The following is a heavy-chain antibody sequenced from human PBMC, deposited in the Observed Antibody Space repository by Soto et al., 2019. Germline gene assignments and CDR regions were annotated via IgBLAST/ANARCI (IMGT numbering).Heavy chain of an antibody. CDR2: IYYSGST. CDR1: GGSISSSSYY. V-gene: IGHV4-39*01. D-gene: IGHD2-15*01. CDR3: ASLTDCSGGSCYSENWFDP. Sequence: SETLSLTCTVSGGSISSSSYYWGWIRQPPGKGLEWIGSIYYSGSTYYNPSLKSRVTISVDTSKNQFSLKLSSVTAADTAVYYCASLTDCSGGSCYSENWFDPWGQGTLVTVSS. J-gene: IGHJ5*02.